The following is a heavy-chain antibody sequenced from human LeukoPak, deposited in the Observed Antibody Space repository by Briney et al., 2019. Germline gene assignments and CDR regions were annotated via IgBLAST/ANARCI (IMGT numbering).Heavy chain of an antibody. CDR2: MYHSGSS. D-gene: IGHD3-22*01. CDR1: GGSITSYH. CDR3: ARVGHYDSSGYYFDY. V-gene: IGHV4-59*01. Sequence: NPSETLSLTCTVSGGSITSYHWSWIRQPPGKGLEYIGYMYHSGSSNYNPSLKSRVTLSVDTSKNQSSLKLSSVTAADTAVYYCARVGHYDSSGYYFDYWGQGILVTVSS. J-gene: IGHJ4*02.